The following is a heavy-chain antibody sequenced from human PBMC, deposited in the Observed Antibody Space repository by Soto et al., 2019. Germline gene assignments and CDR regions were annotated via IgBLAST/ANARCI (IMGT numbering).Heavy chain of an antibody. CDR3: ARFRGCSSTSCYFYYYYGMDV. CDR1: GGSFSGYY. CDR2: INHSGST. J-gene: IGHJ6*02. Sequence: PSETLSLTCAVYGGSFSGYYWSWIRQPPGKGLVWIGEINHSGSTNYNPSLKSRVTISVDTSKNQFSLKLSSVTAADTAVYYCARFRGCSSTSCYFYYYYGMDVLGQGTTVTVS. V-gene: IGHV4-34*01. D-gene: IGHD2-2*01.